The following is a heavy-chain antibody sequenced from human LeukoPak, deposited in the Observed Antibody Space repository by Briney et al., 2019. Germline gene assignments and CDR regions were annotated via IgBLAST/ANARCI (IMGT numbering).Heavy chain of an antibody. CDR2: IKQDGSEK. CDR1: GFTFSSYW. Sequence: GGSLRLSCAASGFTFSSYWMTWVRQAPGKGLEWVANIKQDGSEKYYGDSVKGRFTISRDNARSSLYLQMNSLRGEDTAVYYCAADYDSSGYPFDYWGQGTLVTVSS. J-gene: IGHJ4*02. D-gene: IGHD3-22*01. CDR3: AADYDSSGYPFDY. V-gene: IGHV3-7*01.